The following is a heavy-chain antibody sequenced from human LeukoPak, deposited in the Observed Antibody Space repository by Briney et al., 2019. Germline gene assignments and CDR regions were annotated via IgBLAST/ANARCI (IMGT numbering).Heavy chain of an antibody. CDR1: GGSFSSSSYS. CDR3: ARSDCSSTSCYAFDI. Sequence: SETLSLTCTVSGGSFSSSSYSWGWIRQPPGKGLQWIGRIYYSGSNYYNPSLKSRVTISVDTSKNQFSLKLSSVTAADTAVYYCARSDCSSTSCYAFDIWGQGTMVTVSS. D-gene: IGHD2-2*01. CDR2: IYYSGSN. V-gene: IGHV4-39*01. J-gene: IGHJ3*02.